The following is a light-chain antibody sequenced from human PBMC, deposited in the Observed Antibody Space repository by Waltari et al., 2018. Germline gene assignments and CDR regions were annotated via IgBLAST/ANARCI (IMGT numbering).Light chain of an antibody. CDR2: AAS. V-gene: IGKV1-27*01. Sequence: DIQITQYPSSLSASVGDRVAITCRASQAISNYLAWYQQKPGKVPKLLIYAASILQSGVPSRFSGTGSGTGFSLTISSLQPEDVATYYCQKYNSAPLTFGGGTKVEIK. J-gene: IGKJ4*01. CDR1: QAISNY. CDR3: QKYNSAPLT.